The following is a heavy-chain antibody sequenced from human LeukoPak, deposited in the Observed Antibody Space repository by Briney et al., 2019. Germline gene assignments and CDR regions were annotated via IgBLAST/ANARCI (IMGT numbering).Heavy chain of an antibody. J-gene: IGHJ4*02. Sequence: SETLSLTCTDSGGSISSGGYYWSWLRQHPGKGLEWIGCIYYSGTTYYHPSLTSRVAISVDTSKNQFSLKLSSVTAADTAVYYCARSGTVTTWNYWGQGTLVTVSS. CDR1: GGSISSGGYY. D-gene: IGHD4-17*01. V-gene: IGHV4-31*03. CDR3: ARSGTVTTWNY. CDR2: IYYSGTT.